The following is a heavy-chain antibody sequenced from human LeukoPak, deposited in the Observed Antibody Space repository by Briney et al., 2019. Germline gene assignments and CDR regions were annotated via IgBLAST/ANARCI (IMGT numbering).Heavy chain of an antibody. V-gene: IGHV5-51*01. Sequence: GESLKISCQGSGYSFTTYWIGWVRQMPGKGLEWMGIIYPGDSDTRYSPSFQGQVTISADKCINTAYLQWSSLKASDTDMYYCAREYEGALESRDAFDIWGQGTMVTVSS. J-gene: IGHJ3*02. D-gene: IGHD1-26*01. CDR3: AREYEGALESRDAFDI. CDR1: GYSFTTYW. CDR2: IYPGDSDT.